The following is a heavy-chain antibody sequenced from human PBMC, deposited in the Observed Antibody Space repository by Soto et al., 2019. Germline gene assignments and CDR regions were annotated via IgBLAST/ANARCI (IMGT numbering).Heavy chain of an antibody. CDR3: ATGGYGWDDVTDV. Sequence: QVQLQESGPGLVKPSETLSLTCIVSGGSISNYYWSWIRQPPGKGLEWIGYIYYRGSTNYNPSLKSLVSISVGAATKQCSLKLGAVTAAETAVYYGATGGYGWDDVTDVWGQGTLVT. V-gene: IGHV4-59*01. CDR1: GGSISNYY. CDR2: IYYRGST. J-gene: IGHJ4*02. D-gene: IGHD1-1*01.